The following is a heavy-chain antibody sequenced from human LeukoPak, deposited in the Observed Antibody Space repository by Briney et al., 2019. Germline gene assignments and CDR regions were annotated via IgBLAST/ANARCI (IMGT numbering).Heavy chain of an antibody. CDR3: AKGITARYWYFDL. Sequence: GGSLRLSCATSGFTFSSYGMHWVRQAPGKGLEWVAVIWYDGSNKYHADSVKCRFTISRDNSKNTLYLQMNSLRAEDTAVYYCAKGITARYWYFDLWGRGTLVTVSS. J-gene: IGHJ2*01. CDR1: GFTFSSYG. V-gene: IGHV3-33*06. CDR2: IWYDGSNK. D-gene: IGHD6-6*01.